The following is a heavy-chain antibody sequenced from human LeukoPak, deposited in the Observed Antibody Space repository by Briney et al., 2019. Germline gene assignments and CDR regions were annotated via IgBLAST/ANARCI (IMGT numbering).Heavy chain of an antibody. CDR3: ARDLGSGWYIYFDY. CDR2: IYHSGST. Sequence: SETLSLTCTVSGYSISSGYYWGWIRQPPGKGLEWIGSIYHSGSTYYNPSLKSRVTISVDASKNQFSLKLSSVTAADTAVYYCARDLGSGWYIYFDYWGQGTLVTVSS. J-gene: IGHJ4*02. CDR1: GYSISSGYY. D-gene: IGHD6-19*01. V-gene: IGHV4-38-2*02.